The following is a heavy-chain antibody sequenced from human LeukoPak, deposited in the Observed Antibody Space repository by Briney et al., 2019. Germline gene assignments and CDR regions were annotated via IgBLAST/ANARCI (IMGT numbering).Heavy chain of an antibody. CDR3: AKSKTVTGAFDY. CDR2: ISGSGDST. V-gene: IGHV3-23*01. D-gene: IGHD2/OR15-2a*01. Sequence: GGSLRLSCAASGFTFSSFMTWVRQASGKGLEWVSAISGSGDSTYYAGSVKGRFTISRDNSKNTLYLQMNSLRAEDTSLYYCAKSKTVTGAFDYWGQGTLVTVSS. CDR1: GFTFSSF. J-gene: IGHJ4*02.